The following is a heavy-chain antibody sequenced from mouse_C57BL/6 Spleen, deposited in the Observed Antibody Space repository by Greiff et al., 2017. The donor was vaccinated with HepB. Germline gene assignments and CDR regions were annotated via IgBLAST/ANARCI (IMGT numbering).Heavy chain of an antibody. CDR1: GFTFSSYG. V-gene: IGHV5-6*01. J-gene: IGHJ2*01. Sequence: EVKLVESGGDLVKPGGSLKLSCAASGFTFSSYGMSWVRQTPDKRLEWVATISSGGSYTYYPDIVKGRFTISRDNAKNTLYLQMSSLKSEDTAMYYCASLFDYWGQGTTLTVSS. CDR2: ISSGGSYT. CDR3: ASLFDY.